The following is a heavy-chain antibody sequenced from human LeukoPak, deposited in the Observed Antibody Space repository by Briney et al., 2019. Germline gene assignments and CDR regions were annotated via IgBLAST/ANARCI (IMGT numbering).Heavy chain of an antibody. D-gene: IGHD4-17*01. Sequence: GGSLRLSCAASGFTFSAYSMNWVRQAPGKGLEWISYIGTSTSTKYYAGSVKGRFTISRDNAKNSLYLQLYTLRAEDTAVYYCARGDYGDHPGDFDIWGQGTSVAVSS. CDR1: GFTFSAYS. J-gene: IGHJ3*02. V-gene: IGHV3-48*04. CDR3: ARGDYGDHPGDFDI. CDR2: IGTSTSTK.